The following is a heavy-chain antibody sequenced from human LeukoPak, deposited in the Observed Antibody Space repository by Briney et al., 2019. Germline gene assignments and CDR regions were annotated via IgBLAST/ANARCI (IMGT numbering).Heavy chain of an antibody. CDR1: GFSFTTSQVG. CDR3: AHRPSGLMSGWDNCYFDN. CDR2: IYWDDDK. V-gene: IGHV2-5*02. J-gene: IGHJ4*03. Sequence: SGPTLVNSTQTLTLTCTFSGFSFTTSQVGVGWIRQPPGKALEWLAVIYWDDDKRYSPSLKSRLAITKDTSKNQVVLTMANMDPADTATYYCAHRPSGLMSGWDNCYFDNWAPGIPVTVSS. D-gene: IGHD6-19*01.